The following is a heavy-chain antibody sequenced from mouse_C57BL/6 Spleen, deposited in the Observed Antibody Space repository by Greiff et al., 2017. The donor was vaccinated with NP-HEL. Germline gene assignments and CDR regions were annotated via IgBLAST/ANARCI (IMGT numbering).Heavy chain of an antibody. J-gene: IGHJ2*01. CDR1: GYTFTSYW. CDR2: INPSSGYT. CDR3: AREGNGIYLDY. Sequence: QVQLQQSGAELAKPGASVKLSCKASGYTFTSYWMHWVKQRPGQGLEWIGYINPSSGYTKYNQKFKDKATLTADKSCSTAYMQLSSLTYEDSAVYYCAREGNGIYLDYWGQGTTLTVSS. V-gene: IGHV1-7*01. D-gene: IGHD2-1*01.